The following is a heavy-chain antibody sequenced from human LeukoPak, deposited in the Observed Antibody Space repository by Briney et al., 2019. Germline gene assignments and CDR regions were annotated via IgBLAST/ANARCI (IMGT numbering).Heavy chain of an antibody. CDR2: ISPWSDTI. J-gene: IGHJ2*01. D-gene: IGHD4-17*01. Sequence: GGSLRLSCGASGFTFSTHGMIWVRQAPGKGLEWVSYISPWSDTIYYADSVKGRFTISRDDARNSLYLQMRSLRAGDTAVYYCASVRGPTVTTWYFDLWGRGTLVTVSS. CDR1: GFTFSTHG. V-gene: IGHV3-48*01. CDR3: ASVRGPTVTTWYFDL.